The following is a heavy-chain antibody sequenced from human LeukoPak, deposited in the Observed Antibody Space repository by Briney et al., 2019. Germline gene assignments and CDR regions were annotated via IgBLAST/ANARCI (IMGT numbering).Heavy chain of an antibody. V-gene: IGHV4-59*08. CDR2: ISYSGST. D-gene: IGHD2-15*01. CDR1: GGSISSYY. CDR3: TSIMGGYCGGGSCYWFDP. J-gene: IGHJ5*02. Sequence: PSETLSLTCTVSGGSISSYYWSWIRQPPGKGLEWIGYISYSGSTSYNPSLKSRVTISVDTSKNQFSLKLSSVTAADTAVYYCTSIMGGYCGGGSCYWFDPWGQGILVTVSS.